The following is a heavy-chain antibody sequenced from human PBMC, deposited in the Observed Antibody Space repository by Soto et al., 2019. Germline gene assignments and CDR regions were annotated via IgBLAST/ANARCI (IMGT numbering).Heavy chain of an antibody. V-gene: IGHV4-31*01. J-gene: IGHJ6*02. D-gene: IGHD5-12*01. CDR1: GGSISSGGYY. CDR2: IYYSGST. CDR3: ARMRRVEMATISPLGYYYYGMDV. Sequence: QVQLQESGPGLVKPSQTLSLTCTVSGGSISSGGYYWSWIRQHPGKGLEWIGYIYYSGSTYYNPSRKSQVTISVDTSKNQFSLKLSSVTAADPAVYYCARMRRVEMATISPLGYYYYGMDVWGQGTTVTVSS.